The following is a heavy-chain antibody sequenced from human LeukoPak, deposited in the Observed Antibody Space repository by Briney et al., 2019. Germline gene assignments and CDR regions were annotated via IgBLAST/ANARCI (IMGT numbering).Heavy chain of an antibody. J-gene: IGHJ2*01. CDR2: ISASCGGT. V-gene: IGHV3-23*01. D-gene: IGHD3-16*01. Sequence: GGSLRLSCAASGFTFSSYAMSWVRQAPGMGLDWVSSISASCGGTVYADSVKGRVTISRDNSKNTLYLQMYDLRVENTAVYSFAKNLFGSEAFSWYLDLWGRGTLVTVSS. CDR3: AKNLFGSEAFSWYLDL. CDR1: GFTFSSYA.